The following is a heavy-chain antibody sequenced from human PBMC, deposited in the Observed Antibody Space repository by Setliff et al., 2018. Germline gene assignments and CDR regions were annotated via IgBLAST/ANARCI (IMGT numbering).Heavy chain of an antibody. J-gene: IGHJ5*02. CDR3: GRGFSRIEGWGNWFDP. V-gene: IGHV4-39*01. CDR1: GGSVSNSGFF. Sequence: PSETLSLTCTVSGGSVSNSGFFWGWLHQAPGKGLEWIGNIYDSGSSNYNASLKSRLIITRDTSKNQISLKLTSVTAADTAVYYCGRGFSRIEGWGNWFDPWGQGILVTVPQ. CDR2: IYDSGSS. D-gene: IGHD2-15*01.